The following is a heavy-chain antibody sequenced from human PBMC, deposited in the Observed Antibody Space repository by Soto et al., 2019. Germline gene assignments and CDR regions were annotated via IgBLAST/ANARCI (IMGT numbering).Heavy chain of an antibody. CDR3: ARVKSVFNYYYGMDV. CDR2: IYYSGST. D-gene: IGHD3-16*01. J-gene: IGHJ6*02. Sequence: QVQLQESGPGLVKPSETLSLTCTVSGGSISSYYWSWIRQPPGKGLEWIGYIYYSGSTNYNPSLKSRVTISVDTSKNQCSLKLSSVTAADTAVYYCARVKSVFNYYYGMDVWGQGTTVTVSS. CDR1: GGSISSYY. V-gene: IGHV4-59*01.